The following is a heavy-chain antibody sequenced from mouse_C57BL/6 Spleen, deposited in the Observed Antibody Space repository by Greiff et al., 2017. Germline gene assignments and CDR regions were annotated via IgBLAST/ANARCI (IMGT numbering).Heavy chain of an antibody. CDR1: GYTFTSYW. CDR2: IDPSDSYT. V-gene: IGHV1-69*01. D-gene: IGHD2-5*01. Sequence: VQLQQPGAELVMPGASVKLSCKASGYTFTSYWMHWVKQRPGQGLEWIGEIDPSDSYTNYNQKFKGKSTLTVDKSSSTAYMQLSSLTSEDSAVYYCARWGGYSNYYFDYWGQGTTLTVSS. CDR3: ARWGGYSNYYFDY. J-gene: IGHJ2*01.